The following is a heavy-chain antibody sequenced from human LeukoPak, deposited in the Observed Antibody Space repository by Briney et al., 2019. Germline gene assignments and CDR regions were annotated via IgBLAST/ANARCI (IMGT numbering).Heavy chain of an antibody. J-gene: IGHJ6*03. CDR3: ARESSSGWFHYYYYMDV. V-gene: IGHV1-8*03. CDR2: MNPNSGNT. CDR1: GYTFTSYD. Sequence: ASVKVSCKASGYTFTSYDINWVRQATGQGLEWMGWMNPNSGNTGYAQKFQGRVTITRNTSISTAYMELSSLRSEDTAVYYCARESSSGWFHYYYYMDVWGKGTTVTVSS. D-gene: IGHD6-19*01.